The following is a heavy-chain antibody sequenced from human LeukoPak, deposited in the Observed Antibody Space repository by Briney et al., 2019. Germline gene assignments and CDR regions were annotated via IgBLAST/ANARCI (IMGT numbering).Heavy chain of an antibody. CDR2: INHSGST. Sequence: SETLSLTCAVYGGSFSGYYWSWIRQPPGKGLEWIGEINHSGSTNYNPSLKSRVTISVDTSKNQSSLKLSSVTAADTAVYYCARGLVTMIVVVTYYFDYWGQGTLVTVSP. CDR1: GGSFSGYY. CDR3: ARGLVTMIVVVTYYFDY. D-gene: IGHD3-22*01. V-gene: IGHV4-34*01. J-gene: IGHJ4*02.